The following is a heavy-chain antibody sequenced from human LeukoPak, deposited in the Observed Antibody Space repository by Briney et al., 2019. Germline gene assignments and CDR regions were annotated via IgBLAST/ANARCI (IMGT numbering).Heavy chain of an antibody. CDR1: GGSFSGYY. D-gene: IGHD6-13*01. Sequence: PSETLSLTCAVYGGSFSGYYWSWIRQPPGKGLEWIGEINHSGSTNYNPSLKSRVTISVDTSKNQFSLKLSSVTAADTAVYHCARAPGIAAAGTFFDYWGQGTLVTVSS. CDR3: ARAPGIAAAGTFFDY. J-gene: IGHJ4*02. V-gene: IGHV4-34*01. CDR2: INHSGST.